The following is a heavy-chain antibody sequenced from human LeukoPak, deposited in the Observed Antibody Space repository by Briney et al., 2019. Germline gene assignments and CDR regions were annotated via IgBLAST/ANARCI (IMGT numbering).Heavy chain of an antibody. Sequence: GGSLRLSCAASGFTFSSYAMSWVRQAPGKGLEGVSGISGSGGSTYYADSVKGRFTISRDNSKNTLYLQMNSLRADDTAVYYCARGRPGNYFDYWGQGTLVTVSS. V-gene: IGHV3-23*01. J-gene: IGHJ4*02. CDR1: GFTFSSYA. D-gene: IGHD1-26*01. CDR2: ISGSGGST. CDR3: ARGRPGNYFDY.